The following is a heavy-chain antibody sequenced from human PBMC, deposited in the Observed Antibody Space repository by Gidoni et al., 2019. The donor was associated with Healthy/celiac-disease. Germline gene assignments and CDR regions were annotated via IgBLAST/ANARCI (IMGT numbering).Heavy chain of an antibody. D-gene: IGHD6-19*01. CDR2: IWDDGSNK. V-gene: IGHV3-33*01. CDR3: AREVRSGWDH. CDR1: GFTFSSYG. J-gene: IGHJ4*02. Sequence: VQLVESGGGVVQPGRSLRLSCAAAGFTFSSYGMHWVRQAPGKGREWVAVIWDDGSNKYYADSVKGRFTISRDNSKNTLYLQMNSLRAEDTAVYYCAREVRSGWDHWGQGTLVTVSS.